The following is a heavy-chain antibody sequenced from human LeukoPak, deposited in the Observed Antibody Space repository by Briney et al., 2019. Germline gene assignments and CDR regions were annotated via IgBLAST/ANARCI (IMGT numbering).Heavy chain of an antibody. D-gene: IGHD3-10*01. Sequence: ASVKVSCKASGYTFTSYGISWVRQAPGQGLEWMGWVSAYNGNTNYAQKLQGRVTMTTETSTSTAYMEVRSLRSDDTAVYYCARGNYYGSGSPREEFFDYWGQGTLVTVSS. V-gene: IGHV1-18*01. J-gene: IGHJ4*02. CDR1: GYTFTSYG. CDR3: ARGNYYGSGSPREEFFDY. CDR2: VSAYNGNT.